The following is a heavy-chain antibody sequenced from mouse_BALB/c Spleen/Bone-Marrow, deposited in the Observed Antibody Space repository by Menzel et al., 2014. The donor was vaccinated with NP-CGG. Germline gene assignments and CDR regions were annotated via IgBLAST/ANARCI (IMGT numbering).Heavy chain of an antibody. V-gene: IGHV14-3*02. CDR3: ARPIFH. Sequence: VQLQQSGAELVKPGASVKLSCTASGFNIKDTYMHWVKQRPEQGLEWIGRIDPANGNTKYDPKFQGKATITADTSSNTAILHRSSPTAEDTADYYSARPIFHWGQGTSVTVSS. CDR1: GFNIKDTY. J-gene: IGHJ4*01. CDR2: IDPANGNT.